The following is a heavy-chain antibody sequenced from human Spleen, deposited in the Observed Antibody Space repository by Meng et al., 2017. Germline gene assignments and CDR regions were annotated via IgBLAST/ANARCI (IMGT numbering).Heavy chain of an antibody. J-gene: IGHJ4*02. CDR1: GYTFTNYE. CDR2: INTKTGNP. V-gene: IGHV7-4-1*02. Sequence: LVSSWAEVKKTGASAKVSCKASGYTFTNYEINWVRQATGQGLEWMGWINTKTGNPTYAQGFTGRLVFSLDTSVSTAYLQISGLKADDTAVYFCTRDGYSDCSRTSCFDYWGQGTLVTVSS. D-gene: IGHD2-2*01. CDR3: TRDGYSDCSRTSCFDY.